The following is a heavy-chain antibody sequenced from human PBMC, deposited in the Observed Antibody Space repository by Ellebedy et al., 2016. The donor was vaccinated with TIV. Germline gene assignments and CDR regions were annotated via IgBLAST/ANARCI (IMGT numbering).Heavy chain of an antibody. CDR1: GFIISDDW. CDR2: INPDGSAE. V-gene: IGHV3-7*03. CDR3: VTWDQDYGR. Sequence: PGRSLRLSCEVSGFIISDDWMSWVRQAPGKGLEWVAHINPDGSAEYYVDSVKGRFSISRDNAKRSLFLQMNSLRVDDTAVYYCVTWDQDYGRWGQGSLVTISS. J-gene: IGHJ4*02. D-gene: IGHD3-10*01.